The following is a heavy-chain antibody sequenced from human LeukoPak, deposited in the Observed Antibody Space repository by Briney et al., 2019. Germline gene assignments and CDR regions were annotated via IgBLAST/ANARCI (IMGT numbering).Heavy chain of an antibody. D-gene: IGHD6-13*01. Sequence: ASVKVSCKASGYTFTSYDINWVRQATGQGLEWMGWMNPNSGNTGYAQKFQGRVTMTRNTSISTAYMELSSLRSEDTAVYYCARPLRSAIAAAGRGLGYWGQGTLVTVSS. J-gene: IGHJ4*02. CDR1: GYTFTSYD. CDR3: ARPLRSAIAAAGRGLGY. V-gene: IGHV1-8*01. CDR2: MNPNSGNT.